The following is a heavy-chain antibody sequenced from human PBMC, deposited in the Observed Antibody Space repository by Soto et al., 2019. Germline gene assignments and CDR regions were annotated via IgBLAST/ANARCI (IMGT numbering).Heavy chain of an antibody. CDR1: GDSIRTSRYY. CDR2: IFYTGTT. D-gene: IGHD6-25*01. Sequence: QLHLQESGPGLVRPSETLSLTCTVSGDSIRTSRYYWAWVRQLPGKGLEWIGSIFYTGTTNFNPSLKSRVTISDDTSKNQFSLKLSSVTAADTGIYYCARLRPQRDSPFDYWGQGTLVTVSS. J-gene: IGHJ4*02. V-gene: IGHV4-39*01. CDR3: ARLRPQRDSPFDY.